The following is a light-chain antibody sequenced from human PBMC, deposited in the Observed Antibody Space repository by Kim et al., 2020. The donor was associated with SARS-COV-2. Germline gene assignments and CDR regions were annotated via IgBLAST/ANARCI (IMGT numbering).Light chain of an antibody. CDR3: KQYDNLLWT. Sequence: ASGGNQVTITCQASQDISNYLNWDQQKPGTAPKLLFYDASNLETGCPSRFSGSGSVTDFTFTSSRLQPEDSATYYCKQYDNLLWTFGQGTKVDIK. V-gene: IGKV1-33*01. J-gene: IGKJ1*01. CDR2: DAS. CDR1: QDISNY.